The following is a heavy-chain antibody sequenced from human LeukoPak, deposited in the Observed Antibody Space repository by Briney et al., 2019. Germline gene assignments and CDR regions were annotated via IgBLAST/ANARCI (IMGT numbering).Heavy chain of an antibody. V-gene: IGHV4-59*05. Sequence: LRLSCAASGFTFSSYSMNWVRQAPGKGLEWIGSIYSSGSTYYNPSLKSRVTISVDTSKNQFSLNLSSVTAADTALYYCATYCSTTSCPHRRAFDIWGQGTMVTVSS. CDR1: GFTFSSYSMN. CDR3: ATYCSTTSCPHRRAFDI. CDR2: IYSSGST. J-gene: IGHJ3*02. D-gene: IGHD2-2*01.